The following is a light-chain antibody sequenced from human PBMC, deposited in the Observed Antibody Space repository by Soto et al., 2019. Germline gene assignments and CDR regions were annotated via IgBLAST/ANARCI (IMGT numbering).Light chain of an antibody. CDR2: DVS. CDR3: CSYTSATTYV. CDR1: SSDIGAYNY. J-gene: IGLJ1*01. V-gene: IGLV2-14*03. Sequence: QSVLTQPASLSGSPGQSITTSRTGSSSDIGAYNYVSWYQQHHPGEAPKVIIYDVSHRPAGASNRFSGSKSGNTASLTISGLQTEDEADYFCCSYTSATTYVFGTGTKVTVL.